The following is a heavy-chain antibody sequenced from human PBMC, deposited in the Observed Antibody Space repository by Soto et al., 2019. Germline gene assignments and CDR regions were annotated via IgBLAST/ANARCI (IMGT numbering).Heavy chain of an antibody. CDR1: GLTFSSYG. J-gene: IGHJ4*02. V-gene: IGHV3-30*18. D-gene: IGHD3-22*01. Sequence: PGGSLRLSCAASGLTFSSYGMHWVRQAPGKGLEWVAVISYDGSNKYYADSVKGRFTISRDNSKNTLYLQMNSLRAEDTAVYYCAKDPRRYDSSGYVPDYWGQGTLVTVST. CDR2: ISYDGSNK. CDR3: AKDPRRYDSSGYVPDY.